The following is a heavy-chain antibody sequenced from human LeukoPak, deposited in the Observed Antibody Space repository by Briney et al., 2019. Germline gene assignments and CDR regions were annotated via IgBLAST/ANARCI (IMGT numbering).Heavy chain of an antibody. CDR1: AFTFSGMW. Sequence: PGGSLRLSCATSAFTFSGMWMHWVRQAPGKGLEWVSTISGSGGSTHYADSVKGRFTISRDDSKNTLYLQMKSLRAEDTAVYLCVPQETTVTTFWGQGTLVTVSS. D-gene: IGHD4-17*01. J-gene: IGHJ4*02. CDR2: ISGSGGST. V-gene: IGHV3-23*01. CDR3: VPQETTVTTF.